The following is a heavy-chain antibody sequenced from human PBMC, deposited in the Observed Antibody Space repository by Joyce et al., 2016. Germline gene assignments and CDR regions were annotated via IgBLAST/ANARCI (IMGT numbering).Heavy chain of an antibody. CDR3: ARQAVTGPEIDF. D-gene: IGHD6-19*01. V-gene: IGHV4-39*01. J-gene: IGHJ4*02. CDR1: GGAIDDSSSY. Sequence: QLQLKESGPGLVKPSETLSLTCTVSGGAIDDSSSYWGWIRQSPGKVLEWSGTVHRRGTSYYSPSLKSRVTVSTELSKNQFSLRLTSVNAADTAIYYCARQAVTGPEIDFWGQGTLVTVS. CDR2: VHRRGTS.